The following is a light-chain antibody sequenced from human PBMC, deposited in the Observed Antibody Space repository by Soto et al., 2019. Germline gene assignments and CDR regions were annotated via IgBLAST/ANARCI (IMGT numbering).Light chain of an antibody. CDR3: SSYTSSNTLV. CDR2: EVN. Sequence: QSALTQPASVSGSPGQSITISCTGTSSDAGGYNYVSWYQQHPGKAPKLMISEVNNRPSGVSNGFSGSKSGNTASLTISGLQAEDEADYYCSSYTSSNTLVFGAGTKLTVL. J-gene: IGLJ1*01. CDR1: SSDAGGYNY. V-gene: IGLV2-14*01.